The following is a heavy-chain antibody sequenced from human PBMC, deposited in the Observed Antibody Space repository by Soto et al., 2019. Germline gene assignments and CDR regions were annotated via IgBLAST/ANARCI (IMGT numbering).Heavy chain of an antibody. CDR2: IYYSGST. V-gene: IGHV4-61*01. J-gene: IGHJ5*02. CDR1: GGYVSNGSYY. D-gene: IGHD2-15*01. Sequence: PSQTHPLSYTVSGGYVSNGSYYWSWIRQPPGKGLEWIGYIYYSGSTNYNPSLKSRVTISVDTSKNQFSLKLSSVTAADTAVYYCARDTEGYCSGGSCYNWFDPWGQGTLVTVSS. CDR3: ARDTEGYCSGGSCYNWFDP.